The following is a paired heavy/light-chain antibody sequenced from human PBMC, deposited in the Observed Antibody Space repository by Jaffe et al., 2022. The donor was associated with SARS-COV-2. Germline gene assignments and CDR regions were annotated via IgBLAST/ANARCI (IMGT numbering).Light chain of an antibody. CDR2: KDT. CDR1: ALPKQY. V-gene: IGLV3-25*03. J-gene: IGLJ2*01. CDR3: QSSDSSGTFVV. Sequence: SYELTQPPSVSVSPGQTARITCSGDALPKQYAYWYQQKPGQAPVLVIFKDTERPSGIPERFSGSSSGTTLTLTISGVQAEDEADYYCQSSDSSGTFVVFGGGTKLTVL.
Heavy chain of an antibody. CDR3: ARGREYQLLGSAHSGMDV. CDR2: IYYTGST. D-gene: IGHD2-2*01. J-gene: IGHJ6*02. V-gene: IGHV4-59*01. Sequence: QVQLQESGPGLVKPSETLSLICTVSGGSISSYYWSWIRQPPGKGLEWIGYIYYTGSTNSNPSLKSRVTISVDTSKNRFSLTLTSVTAADTAVYYCARGREYQLLGSAHSGMDVWGQGTTVTVSS. CDR1: GGSISSYY.